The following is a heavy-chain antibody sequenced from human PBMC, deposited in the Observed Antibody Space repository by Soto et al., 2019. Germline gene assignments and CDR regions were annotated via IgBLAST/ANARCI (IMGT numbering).Heavy chain of an antibody. V-gene: IGHV4-34*01. D-gene: IGHD7-27*01. CDR3: ASSRSGRGEFYFYYMDV. Sequence: ETLSLTCAIYGGSFSGYYWTVIRQSPGKGLEWLGEISHTGSTHYNPSLKSRVTMSVDTAKTQFSLKMTSVTAADTAVYFCASSRSGRGEFYFYYMDVWGAGTPVTVSS. CDR2: ISHTGST. CDR1: GGSFSGYY. J-gene: IGHJ6*03.